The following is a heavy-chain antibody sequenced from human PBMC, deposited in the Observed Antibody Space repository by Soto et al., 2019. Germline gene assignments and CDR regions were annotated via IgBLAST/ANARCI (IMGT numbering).Heavy chain of an antibody. CDR3: AKIQHPYYDFDAFDI. J-gene: IGHJ3*02. D-gene: IGHD3-3*01. CDR2: ISYDGSNK. Sequence: GGSLRLSCAASGFTFSSYGMHWVRQAPGKGLEWVAVISYDGSNKYYADSVKGRFTISRDNSKNTLYLQMNSLRAEDTAVYYCAKIQHPYYDFDAFDIWGQGTMVTVSS. V-gene: IGHV3-30*18. CDR1: GFTFSSYG.